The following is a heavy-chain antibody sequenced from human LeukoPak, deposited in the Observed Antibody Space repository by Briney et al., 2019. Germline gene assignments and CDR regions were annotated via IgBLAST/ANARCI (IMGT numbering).Heavy chain of an antibody. CDR1: GFTFSSYG. Sequence: PGGSLRLSCAASGFTFSSYGMHWVRQAPGKGLEWVAVIWYDGSNKYYADSVKGRFTISRDNAKNSLYLQMNSLRAEDTAVYYCARRYCSGGSCYYFDCWGQGTLVTVSS. CDR3: ARRYCSGGSCYYFDC. V-gene: IGHV3-33*03. D-gene: IGHD2-15*01. J-gene: IGHJ4*02. CDR2: IWYDGSNK.